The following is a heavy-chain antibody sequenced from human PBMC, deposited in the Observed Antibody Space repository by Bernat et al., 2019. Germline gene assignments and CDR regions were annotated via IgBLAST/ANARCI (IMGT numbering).Heavy chain of an antibody. J-gene: IGHJ5*02. CDR3: ARDREGGLIGPQGNWFDP. V-gene: IGHV3-33*01. Sequence: QVQLVESGGGVVQPGRSLRLSCAASGFTFSSHGMHWVRQAPGKGLEWVAVIWYDGSNKYYADSVKGRFTISRDNSKNTLYLQMNSLRAEDTAVYYCARDREGGLIGPQGNWFDPWGQGTLVTVSS. CDR2: IWYDGSNK. CDR1: GFTFSSHG. D-gene: IGHD2/OR15-2a*01.